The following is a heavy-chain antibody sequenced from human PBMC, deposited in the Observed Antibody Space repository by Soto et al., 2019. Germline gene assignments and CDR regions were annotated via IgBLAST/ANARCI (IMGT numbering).Heavy chain of an antibody. CDR3: VRDYIVVVPAAAPFDY. CDR2: ISGGGGAT. V-gene: IGHV3-23*01. Sequence: VGSLRLSCAASCFTFSRYAMSWVRQAPGKGLEWVSGISGGGGATHYADSVKGRFTISRDNSKNTLYLQMNSLRAEDTAIYFCVRDYIVVVPAAAPFDYWGQGTPVTVSS. J-gene: IGHJ4*02. D-gene: IGHD2-2*01. CDR1: CFTFSRYA.